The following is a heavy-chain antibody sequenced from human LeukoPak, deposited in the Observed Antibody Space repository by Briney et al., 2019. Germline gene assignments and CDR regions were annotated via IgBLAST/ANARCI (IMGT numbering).Heavy chain of an antibody. V-gene: IGHV4-30-4*02. CDR3: ATSKETTVTAFDY. D-gene: IGHD4-17*01. CDR2: IYYSGST. Sequence: SETLSLTCTVSGGSISSGDYYWSWIRQPPGKGLEWIGYIYYSGSTYYNPSLKSRVTISVDTSKNQFSLKLSSVTAADTAVYYCATSKETTVTAFDYWGQGTLVTVSS. J-gene: IGHJ4*02. CDR1: GGSISSGDYY.